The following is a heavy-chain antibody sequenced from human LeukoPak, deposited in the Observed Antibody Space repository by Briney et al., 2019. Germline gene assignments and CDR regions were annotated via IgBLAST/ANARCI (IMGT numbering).Heavy chain of an antibody. CDR1: GFTFSSYA. V-gene: IGHV3-30-3*01. CDR2: ISYDGSNK. Sequence: GRSLRLSCAASGFTFSSYAMHWVRQAPGKGLEWVAVISYDGSNKYYADSVKGRFTISRDNAKNSLYLQMNSLRAEDTAVYYCARGGYSGHFDYWGQGTLVTVSS. CDR3: ARGGYSGHFDY. D-gene: IGHD5-12*01. J-gene: IGHJ4*02.